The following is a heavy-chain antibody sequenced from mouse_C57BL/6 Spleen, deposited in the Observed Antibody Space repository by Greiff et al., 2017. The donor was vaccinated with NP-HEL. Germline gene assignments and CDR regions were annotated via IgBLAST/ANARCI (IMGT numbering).Heavy chain of an antibody. J-gene: IGHJ2*01. CDR1: GYTFTEYT. V-gene: IGHV1-62-2*01. Sequence: QVQLQQSRAELVKPGASVKLSCKASGYTFTEYTIHWVKQRSGQGLEWLGWFYPGSGSIKYNEKFKDKTTLTEDKSYSTVYMELSRLTSEDSAVYFCSRHEEGAGYYEFFSYFDYWGQFTTLTVSS. CDR2: FYPGSGSI. D-gene: IGHD2-3*01. CDR3: SRHEEGAGYYEFFSYFDY.